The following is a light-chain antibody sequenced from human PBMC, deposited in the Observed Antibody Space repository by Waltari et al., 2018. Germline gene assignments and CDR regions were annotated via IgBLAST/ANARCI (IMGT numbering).Light chain of an antibody. Sequence: SVLTQPPSASGAPGQRVTISCSGSSSNIGSHYVYWYQQLPGTAPKLLIYTDDRRAAVFPDRVSASKAGTSASLAISGLRSEDEADYYCAAWDDSPSGHVVFGGGTKLTVL. V-gene: IGLV1-47*02. CDR2: TDD. J-gene: IGLJ2*01. CDR1: SSNIGSHY. CDR3: AAWDDSPSGHVV.